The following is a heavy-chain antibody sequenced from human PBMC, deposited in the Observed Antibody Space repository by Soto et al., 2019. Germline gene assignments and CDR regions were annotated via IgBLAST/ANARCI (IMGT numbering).Heavy chain of an antibody. V-gene: IGHV1-69*01. CDR3: AREGGHNYGLGRGHPFDP. Sequence: QVQLVQSGAEVKKSGSSVKVSCKTSGGTFNRYAISWVRQAPGRGLEWMGAIIPMFGSPNYAQKFQGRLTITVDESTNTVYMEMSSLRFDDTAVYYCAREGGHNYGLGRGHPFDPWGQGTLVTVSS. D-gene: IGHD4-17*01. J-gene: IGHJ5*02. CDR1: GGTFNRYA. CDR2: IIPMFGSP.